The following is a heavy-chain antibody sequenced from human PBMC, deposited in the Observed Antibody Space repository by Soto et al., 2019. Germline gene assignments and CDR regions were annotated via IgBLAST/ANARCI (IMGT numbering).Heavy chain of an antibody. D-gene: IGHD1-20*01. J-gene: IGHJ6*02. CDR2: IYYSGST. CDR3: ARRNYHWNEGPEYYGMDV. V-gene: IGHV4-30-4*01. CDR1: GGSISSGDYY. Sequence: KASETLSLTCTVSGGSISSGDYYWSWIRQPPGKGLEWIGYIYYSGSTYYNPSLKSRVTISVDTSKNQFSLKLSSVTAADTAVYYCARRNYHWNEGPEYYGMDVWGQGTTVTVSS.